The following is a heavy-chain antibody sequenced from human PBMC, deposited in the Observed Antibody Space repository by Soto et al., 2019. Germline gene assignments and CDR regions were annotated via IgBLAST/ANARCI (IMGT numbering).Heavy chain of an antibody. CDR3: ATDDKEQLVPSYYYGMDV. Sequence: ASVKVSCKVSGYTLTELSMHWVRQAPGKGLEWMGGFDPEDGETIYAQKFQGRVTMTEDTSTDTAYMELSSLRSEDTAVYYCATDDKEQLVPSYYYGMDVWGQGTTVTVSS. J-gene: IGHJ6*02. V-gene: IGHV1-24*01. D-gene: IGHD6-6*01. CDR2: FDPEDGET. CDR1: GYTLTELS.